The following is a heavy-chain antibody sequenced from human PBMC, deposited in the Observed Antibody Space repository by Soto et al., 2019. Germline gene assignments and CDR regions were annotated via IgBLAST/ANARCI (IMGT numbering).Heavy chain of an antibody. Sequence: GGSLRLSCAASGFTFSGSAMHWVRQASGKGLEWVGLIRSQSNSYVTAYAASVKGRFTISRDDSKSTAYLQMNSLKTEDTAVSYCTRDVDTAMIVDSWGQGALVTVSS. CDR2: IRSQSNSYVT. CDR3: TRDVDTAMIVDS. CDR1: GFTFSGSA. J-gene: IGHJ4*02. D-gene: IGHD5-18*01. V-gene: IGHV3-73*01.